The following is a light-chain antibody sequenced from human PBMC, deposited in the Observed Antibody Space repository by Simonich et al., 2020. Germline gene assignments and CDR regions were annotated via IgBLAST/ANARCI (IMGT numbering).Light chain of an antibody. CDR2: WAS. CDR1: QSVLYSSNNKNY. CDR3: QQYYSTPLT. Sequence: DIVMTQSPDSLAVSLGERATINCKSSQSVLYSSNNKNYSAWYQQKPGQPPKLILYWASPRESGVPDRFSGSGSGTDFTLTISSLQAEDVAVYYCQQYYSTPLTFGGGTKVEIK. V-gene: IGKV4-1*01. J-gene: IGKJ4*01.